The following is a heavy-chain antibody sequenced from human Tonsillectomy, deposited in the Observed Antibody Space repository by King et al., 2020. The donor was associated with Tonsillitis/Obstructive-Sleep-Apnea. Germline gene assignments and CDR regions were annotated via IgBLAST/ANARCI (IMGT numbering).Heavy chain of an antibody. CDR2: IYWDDDN. D-gene: IGHD3-10*01. CDR3: ARGSYDSDAFDI. V-gene: IGHV2-5*02. CDR1: GFSLSTGGVG. Sequence: ITLKESGPTLVKPPQTLTLTCTFSGFSLSTGGVGVGWIRQPPGKALEWLALIYWDDDNLYTPSLKSRLTITKDTSKNQVVLTMTNVDPVDTATYYCARGSYDSDAFDIWGQGTMVTVSS. J-gene: IGHJ3*02.